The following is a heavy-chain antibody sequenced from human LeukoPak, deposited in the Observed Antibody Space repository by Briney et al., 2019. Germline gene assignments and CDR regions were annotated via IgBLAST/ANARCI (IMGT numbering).Heavy chain of an antibody. J-gene: IGHJ4*02. D-gene: IGHD3-10*01. Sequence: GESLRISCKGSGYSFTSYWISWVRQMPGKGLEWMGRIDPSDSYTNYSPSFQGHVTISADKSISTAYLQWSGLKASDTAMYYCARHERPGYYGSGSYYGYWGQGTLVTVSS. CDR1: GYSFTSYW. CDR2: IDPSDSYT. CDR3: ARHERPGYYGSGSYYGY. V-gene: IGHV5-10-1*01.